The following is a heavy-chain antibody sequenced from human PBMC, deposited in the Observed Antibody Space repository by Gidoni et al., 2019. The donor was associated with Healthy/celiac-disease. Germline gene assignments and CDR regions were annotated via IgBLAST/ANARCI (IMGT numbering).Heavy chain of an antibody. CDR2: INHSGST. J-gene: IGHJ6*02. CDR3: ARMVRGRYYDSSGRGGVDV. V-gene: IGHV4-34*01. CDR1: GGSFSGYS. Sequence: QVQLQQWGAGLLKPSETLSLTCAVYGGSFSGYSWSWIRQPPGKGLGWIGEINHSGSTNYNPSLKSRVTISVDTSKNQFSLKLSSVTAADTAVYYCARMVRGRYYDSSGRGGVDVWGQGTTVTVSS. D-gene: IGHD3-22*01.